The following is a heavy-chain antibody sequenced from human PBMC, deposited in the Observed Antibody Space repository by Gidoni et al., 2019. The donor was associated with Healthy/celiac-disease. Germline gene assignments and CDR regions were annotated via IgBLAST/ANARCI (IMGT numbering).Heavy chain of an antibody. V-gene: IGHV4-34*01. CDR2: INHSGST. CDR3: ARAAYYYDSSGYWNATHRDY. CDR1: GGSFSGYY. D-gene: IGHD3-22*01. J-gene: IGHJ4*02. Sequence: QVQLQQWGAGLLKPSETLSLTCAVYGGSFSGYYWSWIRQPPGKGLEWIGEINHSGSTNYNPSLKSRVTISVDTSKNQFSLKLSSVTAADTAVYYCARAAYYYDSSGYWNATHRDYWGQGTLVTVSS.